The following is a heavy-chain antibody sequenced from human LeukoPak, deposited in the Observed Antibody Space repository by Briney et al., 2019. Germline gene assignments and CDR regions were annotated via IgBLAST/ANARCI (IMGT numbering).Heavy chain of an antibody. V-gene: IGHV3-48*01. D-gene: IGHD2-2*01. J-gene: IGHJ3*02. CDR2: ISSSSSTI. CDR1: GFTFSSYS. CDR3: AREYQLILEDAFDI. Sequence: GRSLRLSCAASGFTFSSYSMNWVRQAPGKGLEWVSYISSSSSTIYYADSVKGRFTISRDNAKNTLYLQMNSLRAEDTAVYYCAREYQLILEDAFDIWGQGTMVTVSS.